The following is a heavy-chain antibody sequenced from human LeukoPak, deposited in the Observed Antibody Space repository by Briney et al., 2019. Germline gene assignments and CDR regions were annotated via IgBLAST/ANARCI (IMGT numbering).Heavy chain of an antibody. J-gene: IGHJ4*02. D-gene: IGHD1-7*01. CDR3: TTRPTTRVSG. CDR1: GFTFSNYW. CDR2: INTDGTRT. V-gene: IGHV3-74*01. Sequence: PGGSLRLSCAASGFTFSNYWMHWVRQAPGRGLVWVSRINTDGTRTSYADSVKGRFTISRDDSKNTLYLQMNSLKTEDTAVYYCTTRPTTRVSGWGQGTLVTVSS.